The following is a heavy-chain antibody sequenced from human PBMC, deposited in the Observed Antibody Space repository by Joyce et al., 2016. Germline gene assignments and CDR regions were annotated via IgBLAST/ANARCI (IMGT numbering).Heavy chain of an antibody. CDR1: GLTFSAHS. CDR2: ISNDGTST. CDR3: ARDWVSSFDS. J-gene: IGHJ4*02. V-gene: IGHV3-30-3*01. Sequence: QVHLAESGGGVVQPGKSLRLSCTASGLTFSAHSMHWVRQAQGKGLEWVAVISNDGTSTYYADSVKGRFTISRDNSRNTFSLQMNSLRPEDTAVYFCARDWVSSFDSWGQGTLVSVSS. D-gene: IGHD2-8*01.